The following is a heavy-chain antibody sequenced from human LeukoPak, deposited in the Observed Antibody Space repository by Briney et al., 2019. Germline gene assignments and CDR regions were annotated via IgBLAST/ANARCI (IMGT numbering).Heavy chain of an antibody. CDR2: IHTSGNT. CDR1: GGFISNY. J-gene: IGHJ4*02. Sequence: SETLSLTCTVSGGFISNYWSWIRQPAGKGLEWIGRIHTSGNTLYDPSLRSRVTMSVDTSQNRFSLMLTSATAADTAVYYCARGPPHGGTYFDSWGQGTLVTVSS. CDR3: ARGPPHGGTYFDS. V-gene: IGHV4-4*07. D-gene: IGHD4-23*01.